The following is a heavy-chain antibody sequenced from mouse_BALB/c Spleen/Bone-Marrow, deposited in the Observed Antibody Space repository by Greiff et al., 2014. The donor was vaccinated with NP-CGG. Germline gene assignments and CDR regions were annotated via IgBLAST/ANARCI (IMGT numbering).Heavy chain of an antibody. J-gene: IGHJ2*01. V-gene: IGHV1-9*01. D-gene: IGHD1-2*01. CDR3: TRSLRRYFDY. CDR2: ILPGTGST. CDR1: GYTFSHYW. Sequence: VQLQQSGAELMKPGASVKISCKATGYTFSHYWIEWVKQRPGHGLEWIGEILPGTGSTKYNEKFKGKATITADTSSSTAYMQLSSLTSEDSAVYYCTRSLRRYFDYWGQGTTLTASS.